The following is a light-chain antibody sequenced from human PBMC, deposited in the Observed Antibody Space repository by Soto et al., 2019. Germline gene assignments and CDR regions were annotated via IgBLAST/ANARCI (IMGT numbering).Light chain of an antibody. J-gene: IGKJ4*01. CDR3: QQYDNLLS. Sequence: DIQMTQSPSSLSASVGDRVTITCQASQDISNYLNWYQQKPGKAPKLLIYDASNLETGVPSRFSGSGSGTDFTFTISSLQPDGIATYYCQQYDNLLSFGGGTKVYIK. CDR2: DAS. CDR1: QDISNY. V-gene: IGKV1-33*01.